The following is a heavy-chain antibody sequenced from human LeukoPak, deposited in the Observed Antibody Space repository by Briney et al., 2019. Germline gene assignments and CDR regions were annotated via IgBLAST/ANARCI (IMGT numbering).Heavy chain of an antibody. CDR2: IYYSGST. Sequence: PSETLSLTCTVSGGSISSYYWGWIRQPPGKGLEWIGSIYYSGSTYYNPSLKNRVTISVDTSKNQFSLKLSSVTAADTAVYYCARHDYYGSGSPLSAFDIWGQGTMVTVSS. CDR1: GGSISSYY. V-gene: IGHV4-39*01. CDR3: ARHDYYGSGSPLSAFDI. D-gene: IGHD3-10*01. J-gene: IGHJ3*02.